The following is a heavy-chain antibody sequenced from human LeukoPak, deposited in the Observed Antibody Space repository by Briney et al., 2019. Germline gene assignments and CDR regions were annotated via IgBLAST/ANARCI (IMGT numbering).Heavy chain of an antibody. CDR1: GGSISSYY. J-gene: IGHJ4*02. Sequence: PSETLSLTCTVSGGSISSYYWSWIRQPAGKGLELIGRIYTSGSTNYNPSLKSRVTMSVDTSKNQFSLKLSSVTAADTAVYYCARVRGTAYSYYSDYWGQGTLVTVSS. D-gene: IGHD3/OR15-3a*01. CDR3: ARVRGTAYSYYSDY. CDR2: IYTSGST. V-gene: IGHV4-4*07.